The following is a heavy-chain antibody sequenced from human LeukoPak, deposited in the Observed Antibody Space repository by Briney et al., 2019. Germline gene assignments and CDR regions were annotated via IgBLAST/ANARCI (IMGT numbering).Heavy chain of an antibody. Sequence: SETLSLTCTVSGGSISSYYWSWIRQPPGKGLEWIGYIYYSGSTNYNPSLKSRVTISVDTSKNQFSQKLSSVTAADTAVYYCARVRYYYDSSGSQYNWFDPWGQGTLVTVSS. J-gene: IGHJ5*02. CDR3: ARVRYYYDSSGSQYNWFDP. D-gene: IGHD3-22*01. CDR2: IYYSGST. V-gene: IGHV4-59*01. CDR1: GGSISSYY.